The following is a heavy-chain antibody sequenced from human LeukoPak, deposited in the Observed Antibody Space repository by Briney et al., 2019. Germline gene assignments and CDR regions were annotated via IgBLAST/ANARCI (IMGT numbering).Heavy chain of an antibody. Sequence: KPSETLSLTCTVSGGSISSFYWSWIRLPPGKGLEWIGYISYTWSTNYHPSFKSRVTMSIDTSKNQISLNLTSVAAADTAVYYCARTDYYGGGIFYYYGSDLWGQGTMVTVSS. D-gene: IGHD3-10*01. CDR1: GGSISSFY. CDR3: ARTDYYGGGIFYYYGSDL. V-gene: IGHV4-59*01. CDR2: ISYTWST. J-gene: IGHJ3*01.